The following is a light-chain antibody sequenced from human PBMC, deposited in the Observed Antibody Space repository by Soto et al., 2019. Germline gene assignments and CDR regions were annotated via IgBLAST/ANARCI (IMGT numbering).Light chain of an antibody. CDR1: QSIYSNY. J-gene: IGKJ1*01. CDR3: HQYGTSPLT. V-gene: IGKV3-20*01. Sequence: IVLTQSPGTLSLSPGERATLSCRASQSIYSNYLAWYQQKPGQAPRPLIFSASSRATGIPDRFRGSGSGTDFTLTISRLEPEDFAVYYCHQYGTSPLTFGQGTKV. CDR2: SAS.